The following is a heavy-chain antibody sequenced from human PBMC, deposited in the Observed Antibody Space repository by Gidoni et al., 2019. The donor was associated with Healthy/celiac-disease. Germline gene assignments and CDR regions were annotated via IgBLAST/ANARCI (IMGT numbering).Heavy chain of an antibody. CDR2: INHSGST. Sequence: QVQLQQWGAGLLKPSETLSLTCAVYGGSFSGYYWSWIRQPPGKGLEWIGEINHSGSTNYNPSLKSRVTISVDTSKNQFSLKLSSVTAADTAVYYCARVGWQWLDYYYYGMDVWGQGTTVTVSS. D-gene: IGHD6-19*01. CDR1: GGSFSGYY. J-gene: IGHJ6*02. V-gene: IGHV4-34*01. CDR3: ARVGWQWLDYYYYGMDV.